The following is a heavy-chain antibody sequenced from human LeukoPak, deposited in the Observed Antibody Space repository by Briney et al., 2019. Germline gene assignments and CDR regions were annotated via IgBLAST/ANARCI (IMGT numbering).Heavy chain of an antibody. Sequence: SETLSLTCAVYGGSFSGYYWSWIRQPPGKGLEWIGEINHSGSTNYNPSLKSRVTISVDTSKNQFSLKLSSVTAADTAAYYCARGRRRDSSGYRDFQHWGQGTLVTVSS. V-gene: IGHV4-34*01. CDR2: INHSGST. CDR3: ARGRRRDSSGYRDFQH. CDR1: GGSFSGYY. J-gene: IGHJ1*01. D-gene: IGHD3-22*01.